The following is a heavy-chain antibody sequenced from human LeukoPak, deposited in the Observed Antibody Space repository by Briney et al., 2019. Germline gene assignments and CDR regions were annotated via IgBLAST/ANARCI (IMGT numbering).Heavy chain of an antibody. D-gene: IGHD3-10*01. J-gene: IGHJ4*02. V-gene: IGHV3-23*01. CDR3: ARDSTWFGESDFDY. CDR2: ISGSGGST. Sequence: GGSLRLSCAASGFTFSGYAMSWVRQAPGKGLEWVSAISGSGGSTYYADSVKGRFTISRDNSKNTLYLQMNSLRAEDTAVYYCARDSTWFGESDFDYWGQGTLVTVSS. CDR1: GFTFSGYA.